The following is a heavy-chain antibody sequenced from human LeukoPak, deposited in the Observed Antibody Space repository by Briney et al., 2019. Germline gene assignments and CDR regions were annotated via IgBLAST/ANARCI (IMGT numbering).Heavy chain of an antibody. CDR1: GYTFTDYY. CDR2: INPNSGGT. D-gene: IGHD5-24*01. Sequence: ASVKVSCKASGYTFTDYYMHWVRQAPGQGLEWMGWINPNSGGTDYAQKFQGRVTMTRDTSISTAYMELSRLRSDDTAVYYCAIALRRDGYRGPDYWGQGTLVTVSS. CDR3: AIALRRDGYRGPDY. J-gene: IGHJ4*02. V-gene: IGHV1-2*02.